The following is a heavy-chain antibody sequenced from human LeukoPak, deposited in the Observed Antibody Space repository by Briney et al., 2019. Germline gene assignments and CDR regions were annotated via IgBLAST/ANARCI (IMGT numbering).Heavy chain of an antibody. CDR2: IIPILGRT. CDR3: ASSLDSSGEVFPPNWFDP. CDR1: GGTFSSYA. D-gene: IGHD3-10*01. V-gene: IGHV1-69*05. Sequence: SVKVSCKASGGTFSSYAISWVRLAPGQGLEWMGGIIPILGRTNYGQRFQGRVTITTDESTSTAYMELSSLTSDDTAVYYCASSLDSSGEVFPPNWFDPWGQGTLVTVTS. J-gene: IGHJ5*02.